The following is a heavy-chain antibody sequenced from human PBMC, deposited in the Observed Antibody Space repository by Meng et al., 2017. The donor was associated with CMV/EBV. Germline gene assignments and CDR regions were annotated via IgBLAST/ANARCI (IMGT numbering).Heavy chain of an antibody. V-gene: IGHV3-64*02. Sequence: GESLKIFCAASGFTLSSYAMNWVRQAPGKGLEYVSAISSNGGSTYYADSVKGGFTISRDNSKNTLYLQMGSLRAEDMAVYYCARSVGELPVYYYGMDVWGQGTTVTVSS. CDR2: ISSNGGST. J-gene: IGHJ6*02. CDR3: ARSVGELPVYYYGMDV. CDR1: GFTLSSYA. D-gene: IGHD1-26*01.